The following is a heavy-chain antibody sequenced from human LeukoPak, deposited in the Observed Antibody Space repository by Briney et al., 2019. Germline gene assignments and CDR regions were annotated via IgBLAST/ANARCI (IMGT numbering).Heavy chain of an antibody. CDR1: GGSISSHY. Sequence: SETLSLTCTVSGGSISSHYWNWIRQPPGKGLEWIGYIYYSGSTNYNPSLKSRVTISVDTSKNQFSLKLSSVTAADTAVYYCARVNYDSSGYIGIYAFDIWGQGTMVTVSS. J-gene: IGHJ3*02. CDR2: IYYSGST. V-gene: IGHV4-59*11. CDR3: ARVNYDSSGYIGIYAFDI. D-gene: IGHD3-22*01.